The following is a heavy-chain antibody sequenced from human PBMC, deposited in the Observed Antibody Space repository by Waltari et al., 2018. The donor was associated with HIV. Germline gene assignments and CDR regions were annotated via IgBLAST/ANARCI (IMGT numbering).Heavy chain of an antibody. CDR3: ARVMYYYDSSGHDAFDI. CDR2: IYHSGST. D-gene: IGHD3-22*01. CDR1: GYSISSGYY. J-gene: IGHJ3*02. Sequence: QVQLQESGPGLVKPSETLSLTCTVSGYSISSGYYWGWIRQPPGKGLEWIGSIYHSGSTYYNPSLKSRVTISVDTSKNQFSLKLSSVTAADTAVYYCARVMYYYDSSGHDAFDIWGQGTMVTVSS. V-gene: IGHV4-38-2*02.